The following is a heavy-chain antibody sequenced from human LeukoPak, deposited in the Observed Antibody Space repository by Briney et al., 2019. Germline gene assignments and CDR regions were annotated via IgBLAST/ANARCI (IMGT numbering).Heavy chain of an antibody. D-gene: IGHD6-13*01. Sequence: PGGSLRLSCAASGFDFSRYNMNWVRQAPGKGLEWVSFISSRSSYIYYADSVRGRFTISRDNAKNSLYLEMNSLRAEETAVYYCARARIVAARTAISFDPWGQGTLVSVSS. J-gene: IGHJ5*02. V-gene: IGHV3-21*01. CDR2: ISSRSSYI. CDR1: GFDFSRYN. CDR3: ARARIVAARTAISFDP.